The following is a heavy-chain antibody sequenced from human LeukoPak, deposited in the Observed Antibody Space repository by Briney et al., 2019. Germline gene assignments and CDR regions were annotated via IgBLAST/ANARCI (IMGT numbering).Heavy chain of an antibody. J-gene: IGHJ3*02. Sequence: AGGSLRLSCVASGFTFSMYWMTWFRQAPGKGLEWVANLKQDGSQTNYVDSVKGRFTISRDNAKKSLYLQMNSLGGEDTAVYYCARGGTYDIWGQGTRVTVSS. CDR3: ARGGTYDI. CDR2: LKQDGSQT. V-gene: IGHV3-7*01. CDR1: GFTFSMYW.